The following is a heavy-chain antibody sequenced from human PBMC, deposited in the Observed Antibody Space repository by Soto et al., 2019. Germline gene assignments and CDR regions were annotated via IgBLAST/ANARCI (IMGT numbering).Heavy chain of an antibody. Sequence: QVQLVQSGAEAKQSGASVKVSCKASGYDLTAYDINWVRQASGQGLEWMGWMNPINGATGTARRFQGRVSLSRNTATGTAYLELTSLRSDDTAVYYCGRGPSPRAPAGGTPYYYAMDGWGQGTTGTDSS. CDR2: MNPINGAT. D-gene: IGHD6-13*01. V-gene: IGHV1-8*02. J-gene: IGHJ6*02. CDR1: GYDLTAYD. CDR3: GRGPSPRAPAGGTPYYYAMDG.